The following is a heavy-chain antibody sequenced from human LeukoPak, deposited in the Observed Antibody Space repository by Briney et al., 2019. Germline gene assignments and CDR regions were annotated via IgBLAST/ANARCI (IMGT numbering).Heavy chain of an antibody. CDR3: ASVLLSSGYSN. Sequence: SETLSLTCTVSGRSYGHYFWSGIRQPPGKGLEWIGNVYNSRSSSSNHSLRSITTISVDTSKNYLYLKLMSVNAADADVYDCASVLLSSGYSNWGQGNLVTVSS. D-gene: IGHD3-22*01. CDR2: VYNSRSS. CDR1: GRSYGHYF. V-gene: IGHV4-59*01. J-gene: IGHJ4*02.